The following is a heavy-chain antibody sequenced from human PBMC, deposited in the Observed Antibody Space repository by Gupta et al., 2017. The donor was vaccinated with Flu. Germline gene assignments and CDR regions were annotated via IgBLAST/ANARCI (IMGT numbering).Heavy chain of an antibody. Sequence: GRFTISRDNAKNTLYLQMNRLRAEDTAVYYCARDGAGDCSGGSCYSWFDPWGQGTLVTVSS. J-gene: IGHJ5*02. CDR3: ARDGAGDCSGGSCYSWFDP. V-gene: IGHV3-74*01. D-gene: IGHD2-15*01.